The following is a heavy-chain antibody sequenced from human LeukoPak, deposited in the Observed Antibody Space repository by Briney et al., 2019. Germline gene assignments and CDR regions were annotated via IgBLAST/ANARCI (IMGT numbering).Heavy chain of an antibody. J-gene: IGHJ5*02. Sequence: ASVKVSCKASGFTLTSSAMQWVRQARGQRLEWIGWIVVGSGNTNYAQKFQERVTITRDTSTSTAYMELSSLRSEDTAVYYCAADPYYSSSWYNWFDPWGQGTLVTVSS. D-gene: IGHD6-13*01. CDR2: IVVGSGNT. CDR1: GFTLTSSA. V-gene: IGHV1-58*02. CDR3: AADPYYSSSWYNWFDP.